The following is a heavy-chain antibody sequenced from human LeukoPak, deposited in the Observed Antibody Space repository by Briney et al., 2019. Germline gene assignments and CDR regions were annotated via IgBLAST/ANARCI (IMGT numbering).Heavy chain of an antibody. CDR3: ARDGAMVRGVSWFDP. CDR1: GGSISSGDYY. CDR2: IYYSGST. V-gene: IGHV4-30-4*01. J-gene: IGHJ5*02. Sequence: PSETLSLTCTVSGGSISSGDYYWRWIRQPPGKGLEWIGYIYYSGSTYYNPSLKSRVTISVDTSKNQFSLKLSSVTAADTAVYYCARDGAMVRGVSWFDPWGQGTLVTVSS. D-gene: IGHD3-10*01.